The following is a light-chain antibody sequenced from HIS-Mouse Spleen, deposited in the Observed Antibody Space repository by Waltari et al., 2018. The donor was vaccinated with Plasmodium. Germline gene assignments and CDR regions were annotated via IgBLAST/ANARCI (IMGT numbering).Light chain of an antibody. Sequence: SYELTQPPSVSVSPGQTARITCSGDALPKKYAYWYQQKSGQAPVLVIYEDSKRPSGIPERFSGPSSGTMATLTISGAQVEDEADYYCYSTDSSGNHRVFCGGTKLTVL. V-gene: IGLV3-10*01. CDR2: EDS. CDR3: YSTDSSGNHRV. CDR1: ALPKKY. J-gene: IGLJ3*02.